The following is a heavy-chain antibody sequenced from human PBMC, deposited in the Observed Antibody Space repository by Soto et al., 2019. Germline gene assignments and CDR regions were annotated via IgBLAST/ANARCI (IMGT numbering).Heavy chain of an antibody. J-gene: IGHJ6*02. D-gene: IGHD2-21*02. CDR1: GLTLRSYA. CDR3: VKPQSYCDGDCPPAYYYGLDL. V-gene: IGHV3-64D*06. Sequence: GGSLRLSGVAAGLTLRSYALHSFSQGQGKALHYVSAISPFGRSTYYADSVKGRFTLFRDNSKNTLSLQMTSLRAEDTAVYYCVKPQSYCDGDCPPAYYYGLDLWGQGTTVTVSS. CDR2: ISPFGRST.